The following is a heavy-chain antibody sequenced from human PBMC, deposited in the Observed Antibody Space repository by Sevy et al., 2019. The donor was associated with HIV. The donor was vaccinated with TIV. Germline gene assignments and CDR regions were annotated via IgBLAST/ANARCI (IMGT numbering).Heavy chain of an antibody. CDR1: GFSFSHYA. CDR2: ISYDGTYK. J-gene: IGHJ4*02. D-gene: IGHD2-8*01. CDR3: ARVAVSYCTNDCYHRFDY. Sequence: GGSLRLSCAVSGFSFSHYAFHWVRQAPGKGLEWVSLISYDGTYKYYADSVKGRLTISRDNSKNTLYLKMNSLRGNDTAVYYCARVAVSYCTNDCYHRFDYWGPGALVTVSS. V-gene: IGHV3-30-3*01.